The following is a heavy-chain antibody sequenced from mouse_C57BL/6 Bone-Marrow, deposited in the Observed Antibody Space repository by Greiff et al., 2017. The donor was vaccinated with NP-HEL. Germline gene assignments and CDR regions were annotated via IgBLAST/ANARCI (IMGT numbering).Heavy chain of an antibody. CDR3: AMREYSTTVVANFDY. D-gene: IGHD1-1*01. Sequence: VQLQQPGAELVKPGASVKVSCKASGYTFTSYWMHWVKQRPGQGLEWLGRIHPSDSDTNYNQKFKGKATLTVDKSSSTAYMQLSSLTSEDSAVYYCAMREYSTTVVANFDYWGQGTTLTVSS. CDR2: IHPSDSDT. V-gene: IGHV1-74*01. CDR1: GYTFTSYW. J-gene: IGHJ2*01.